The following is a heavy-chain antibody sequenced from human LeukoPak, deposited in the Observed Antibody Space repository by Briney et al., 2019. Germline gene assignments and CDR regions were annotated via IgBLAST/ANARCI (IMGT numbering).Heavy chain of an antibody. J-gene: IGHJ4*02. Sequence: SETLSLTCTVSGYSISSGYYWGWIRQPPGKGLEWIGSIYHSGSTYYNPSLKSRVTISVDTSKNQFSLKLSSVTAADTAVYYCARDSAAGTGYWGQGTLVTVSS. V-gene: IGHV4-38-2*02. CDR1: GYSISSGYY. CDR3: ARDSAAGTGY. D-gene: IGHD6-13*01. CDR2: IYHSGST.